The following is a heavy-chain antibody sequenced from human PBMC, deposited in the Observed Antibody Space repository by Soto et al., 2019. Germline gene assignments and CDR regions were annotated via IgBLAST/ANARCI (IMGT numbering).Heavy chain of an antibody. D-gene: IGHD2-2*01. V-gene: IGHV1-2*02. CDR2: INPNSGGT. CDR1: GYTFTGYY. J-gene: IGHJ6*02. Sequence: EASVKVSCKASGYTFTGYYMHWVRQAPGQGLEWMGWINPNSGGTNYAQKFQGRVTMTRDTSISTAYMELSRLRSDDTAVYYCARDIVVVPAAILGMDVWGQGTTVTVSS. CDR3: ARDIVVVPAAILGMDV.